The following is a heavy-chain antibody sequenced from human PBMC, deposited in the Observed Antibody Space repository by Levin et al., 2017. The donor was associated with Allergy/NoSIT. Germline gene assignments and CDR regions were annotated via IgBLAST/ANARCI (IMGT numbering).Heavy chain of an antibody. V-gene: IGHV3-48*02. CDR1: VFTFSSYS. D-gene: IGHD3-9*01. Sequence: QTGGSLRLSCAASVFTFSSYSMNWVRQAPGKGLEWVSYISLSSRTIYYADSVKGRFTISRDNAKNSLYLQMNSLRDEDTAVYYCARGPSILTGYHMPVNFDYWGQGILVTVSS. J-gene: IGHJ4*02. CDR2: ISLSSRTI. CDR3: ARGPSILTGYHMPVNFDY.